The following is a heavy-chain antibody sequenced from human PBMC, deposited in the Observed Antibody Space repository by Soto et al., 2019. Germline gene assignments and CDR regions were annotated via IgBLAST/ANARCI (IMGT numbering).Heavy chain of an antibody. V-gene: IGHV3-9*01. CDR2: ISWNSGSI. CDR3: AKDKDGYSYGLDAFDI. J-gene: IGHJ3*02. D-gene: IGHD5-18*01. Sequence: GGSLRLSCAASAFTFNNFAMGWVRQAPGKGLEWVSGISWNSGSIGYADSVKGRFTISRDNAKNSLYLQMNSLRAEDTALYYCAKDKDGYSYGLDAFDIWGQGTMVTVSS. CDR1: AFTFNNFA.